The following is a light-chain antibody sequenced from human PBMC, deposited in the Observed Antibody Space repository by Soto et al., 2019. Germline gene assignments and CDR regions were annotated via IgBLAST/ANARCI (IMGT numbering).Light chain of an antibody. Sequence: EIVFTQSPCTLSLSPGERATLSCRASQSVSNNYLAWYQQKPGQAPRLLIHGATTRATGIPARFSGSGSGTEFTLTISSLEPEDFALYYCQQRSNWPITFGQGTRLEIK. CDR3: QQRSNWPIT. J-gene: IGKJ5*01. V-gene: IGKV3D-20*02. CDR1: QSVSNNY. CDR2: GAT.